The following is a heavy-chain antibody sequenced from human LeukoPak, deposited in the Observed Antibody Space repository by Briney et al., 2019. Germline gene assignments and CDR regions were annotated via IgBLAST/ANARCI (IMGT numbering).Heavy chain of an antibody. V-gene: IGHV3-23*01. D-gene: IGHD6-19*01. CDR1: GFTFSSYA. CDR3: AKGIAVAGTLNWFDP. CDR2: ISGSGGST. J-gene: IGHJ5*02. Sequence: GGSLRLSCAASGFTFSSYAMSWVRQAPGKGLEWVSAISGSGGSTYYADSVKGRFTISRDNSKNTLYLQMNSLRAEDTAVYYCAKGIAVAGTLNWFDPWGQGTLVTVSS.